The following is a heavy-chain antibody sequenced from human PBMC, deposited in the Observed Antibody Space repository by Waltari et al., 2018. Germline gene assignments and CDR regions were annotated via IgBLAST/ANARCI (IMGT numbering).Heavy chain of an antibody. V-gene: IGHV3-33*05. CDR1: GFTLGNYG. J-gene: IGHJ6*02. Sequence: QVHVVESGGGVVQPGVSLILSCAASGFTLGNYGRHWVRQAPGKGLEWVAVIKYDGSIKNYADSVKGRFTISRENSKNTLYLEMKSLRAEDTAVYYCAREYSRICFHALDGWGQGTAVTVSS. D-gene: IGHD6-13*01. CDR2: IKYDGSIK. CDR3: AREYSRICFHALDG.